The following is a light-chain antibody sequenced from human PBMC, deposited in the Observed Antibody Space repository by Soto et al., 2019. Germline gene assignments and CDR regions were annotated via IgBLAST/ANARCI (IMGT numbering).Light chain of an antibody. CDR3: LSADSSRLYV. J-gene: IGLJ1*01. V-gene: IGLV3-25*02. CDR1: ELPKEY. CDR2: KDT. Sequence: SYELTQPPSVSVSPGQTARITCSGDELPKEYAYWYQQKPGQAPLLVIYKDTERPSGIPERFSASSSGTTVTLTISGVQAEDEGDHYCLSADSSRLYVFGTGTKVTVL.